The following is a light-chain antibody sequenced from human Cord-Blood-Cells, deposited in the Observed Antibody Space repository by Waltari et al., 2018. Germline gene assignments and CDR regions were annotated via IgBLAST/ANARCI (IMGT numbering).Light chain of an antibody. CDR2: AES. Sequence: DIQLTQSPSFLSASLGDRFTITCRASQGISSYLACYQQKPGKAPKLLIYAESTLQSGVPSRFSGSGSGTEFTLTISSLQPEDFATYYCQQLNSYPLTFGGGTKVEIK. CDR3: QQLNSYPLT. J-gene: IGKJ4*01. CDR1: QGISSY. V-gene: IGKV1-9*01.